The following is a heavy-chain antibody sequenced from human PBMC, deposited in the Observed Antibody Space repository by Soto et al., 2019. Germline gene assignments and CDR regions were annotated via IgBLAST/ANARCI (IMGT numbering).Heavy chain of an antibody. V-gene: IGHV5-51*01. CDR3: ATTGNYYTSGKDPFHH. CDR1: GYSFTNYW. Sequence: PGESLKISCRGSGYSFTNYWIGWVRQMPGKGLEWMGIIYPGDSDTRYSPSFQGQVTISADKSISTAYLQWSSLRASDTAMYYCATTGNYYTSGKDPFHHWGQGTPVTVSS. D-gene: IGHD3-10*01. CDR2: IYPGDSDT. J-gene: IGHJ4*02.